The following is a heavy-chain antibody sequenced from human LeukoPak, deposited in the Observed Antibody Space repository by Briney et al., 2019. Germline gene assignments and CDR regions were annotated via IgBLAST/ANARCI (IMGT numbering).Heavy chain of an antibody. Sequence: GGSLRLSCAASGFTFTNNFMSWVRQVPGKGLEWVANIKQDGSETTYADSVRGRFTIFRDNAKDSVYLQMNSLRAEDTAVNYCASRSNPGYCSGGSCGWFDPWGQGTLVTISS. CDR2: IKQDGSET. J-gene: IGHJ5*02. D-gene: IGHD2-15*01. CDR3: ASRSNPGYCSGGSCGWFDP. V-gene: IGHV3-7*01. CDR1: GFTFTNNF.